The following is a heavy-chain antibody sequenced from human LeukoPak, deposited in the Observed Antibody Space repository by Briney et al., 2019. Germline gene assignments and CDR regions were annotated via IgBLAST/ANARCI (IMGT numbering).Heavy chain of an antibody. D-gene: IGHD3-10*01. CDR1: GYSFTSYW. V-gene: IGHV5-51*01. Sequence: PGESLKISCKGSGYSFTSYWIGWVRQMPGKGLEWMGIIYPGDSDTRYSPSFQGQVTISADKSISTAYLQWSSLKASDTAMYYCARLGSFGPFIHHYLLKDVLGKGTTVTVSS. J-gene: IGHJ6*04. CDR3: ARLGSFGPFIHHYLLKDV. CDR2: IYPGDSDT.